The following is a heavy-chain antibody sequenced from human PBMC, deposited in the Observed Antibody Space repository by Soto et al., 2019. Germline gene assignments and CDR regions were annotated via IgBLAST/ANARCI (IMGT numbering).Heavy chain of an antibody. CDR3: AREDILVVPASYYYYYGMDA. CDR2: IIPIFGTA. CDR1: GGTFSSYA. J-gene: IGHJ6*02. V-gene: IGHV1-69*01. D-gene: IGHD2-2*01. Sequence: SVKVSFKGCGGTFSSYAISWVRQPPGKGLAWMGGIIPIFGTANYAQKFQRRGTITADESTSTAYMELSSLRSEDTAVYYCAREDILVVPASYYYYYGMDAWGQGTTVTRSS.